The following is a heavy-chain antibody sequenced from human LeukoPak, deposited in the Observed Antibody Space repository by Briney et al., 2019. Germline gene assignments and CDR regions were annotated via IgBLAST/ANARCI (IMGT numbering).Heavy chain of an antibody. CDR2: INHSGST. CDR1: GGTFSGYY. D-gene: IGHD6-6*01. Sequence: KASETLSLTCAVYGGTFSGYYSSWIRQPPGKGLEWIGEINHSGSTNYNASPTSRGPISVDTSTNQFSRKLGSVSAAAPAVYYCARGPGRVSSISARRDFDYWGQGTLVTVSS. J-gene: IGHJ4*02. V-gene: IGHV4-34*01. CDR3: ARGPGRVSSISARRDFDY.